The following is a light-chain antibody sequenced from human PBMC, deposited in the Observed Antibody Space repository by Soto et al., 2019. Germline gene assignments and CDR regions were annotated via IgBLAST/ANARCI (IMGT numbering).Light chain of an antibody. CDR1: QSLTMW. Sequence: DLHMTQSPSTLSVSVGDRVTITCRASQSLTMWLAWYQQKQGKAPNLLIYKTSSVSSGVPSRFSGSGYETEFTLTISSLQPDDFATFYYQHWTDYSWTCGQETKVEVK. J-gene: IGKJ1*01. CDR3: QHWTDYSWT. V-gene: IGKV1-5*03. CDR2: KTS.